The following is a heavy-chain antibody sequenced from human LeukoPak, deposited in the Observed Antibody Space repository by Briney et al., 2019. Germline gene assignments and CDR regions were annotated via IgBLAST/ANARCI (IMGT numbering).Heavy chain of an antibody. Sequence: VASVKVSCKASGYTFTGYYMHWVRQAPGQGLEWMGRINPNSGGTNYAQKFQGRVTMTRDTSINTAYMELSRLRSDDTAVYYCARLSGYGSGWLHGADAFDIWGQGTMVTVSS. D-gene: IGHD6-19*01. CDR1: GYTFTGYY. J-gene: IGHJ3*02. CDR3: ARLSGYGSGWLHGADAFDI. CDR2: INPNSGGT. V-gene: IGHV1-2*06.